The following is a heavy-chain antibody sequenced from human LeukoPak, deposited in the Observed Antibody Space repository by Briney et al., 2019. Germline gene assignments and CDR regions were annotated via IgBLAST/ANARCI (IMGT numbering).Heavy chain of an antibody. V-gene: IGHV3-74*01. J-gene: IGHJ4*02. CDR2: INGDGSST. Sequence: GGSLRLSCAASGFTFSTYWIHWVRQAPGKGLVWVSHINGDGSSTSYADSVKGRFAISRNNAKNTLYLQMNSLRAEDTAVYYCAKGSAYCGGDCRYDYWGQGTLVTVSS. CDR3: AKGSAYCGGDCRYDY. CDR1: GFTFSTYW. D-gene: IGHD2-21*02.